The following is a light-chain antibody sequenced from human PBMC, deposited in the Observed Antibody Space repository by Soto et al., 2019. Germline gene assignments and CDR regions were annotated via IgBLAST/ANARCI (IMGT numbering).Light chain of an antibody. Sequence: QSALTQPASVSGSPGQSITISCTRTSSDVGYNNLVSWYQHYPDKAPKLMIYEGSKRPSGVSNRFSGSKSGNTASLTISGLQDEDEANYYCCSYASSGFWVFGGGTKLTVL. CDR2: EGS. CDR3: CSYASSGFWV. V-gene: IGLV2-23*01. CDR1: SSDVGYNNL. J-gene: IGLJ3*02.